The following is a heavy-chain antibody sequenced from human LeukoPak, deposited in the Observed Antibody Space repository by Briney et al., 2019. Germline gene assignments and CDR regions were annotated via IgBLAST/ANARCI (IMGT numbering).Heavy chain of an antibody. CDR2: IYYSGGT. V-gene: IGHV4-59*12. CDR1: GGSISSYY. CDR3: ARVQSSGLYY. D-gene: IGHD3-22*01. J-gene: IGHJ4*02. Sequence: PSETLSLTCTVSGGSISSYYWSWIRQPPGKGLEWIGYIYYSGGTNYNPSLKSRVTISVDTSKNQFSLKLSSVTAADTAVYYCARVQSSGLYYWGQGTLVTVSS.